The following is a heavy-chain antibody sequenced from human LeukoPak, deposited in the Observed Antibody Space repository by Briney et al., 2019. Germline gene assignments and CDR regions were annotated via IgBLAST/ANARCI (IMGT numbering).Heavy chain of an antibody. J-gene: IGHJ4*02. CDR3: GKNSLDEPNFFGF. Sequence: GGSLRLSCAASGFTFSSYGMHWVRQAPGKGLEWVAFIRYDGSNKYYADSVKGRFTISRDNSKNTLYLQMNSLRAEDTAVYYCGKNSLDEPNFFGFWGQGTLVNGFS. CDR1: GFTFSSYG. D-gene: IGHD3/OR15-3a*01. CDR2: IRYDGSNK. V-gene: IGHV3-30*02.